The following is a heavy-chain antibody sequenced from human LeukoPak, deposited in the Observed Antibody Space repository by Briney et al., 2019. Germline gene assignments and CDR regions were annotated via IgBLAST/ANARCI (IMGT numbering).Heavy chain of an antibody. CDR3: AKDLRGYFDY. CDR2: ISYSGST. Sequence: SETLSLTCTVSGGSFTSSNYYWGWIRQPPGKGLEWIGSISYSGSTHYNPSLKSRVTISVDTSKRQFSLKLNSVTAADSAVYYCAKDLRGYFDYWGQGTLVTVSS. V-gene: IGHV4-39*02. CDR1: GGSFTSSNYY. J-gene: IGHJ4*02.